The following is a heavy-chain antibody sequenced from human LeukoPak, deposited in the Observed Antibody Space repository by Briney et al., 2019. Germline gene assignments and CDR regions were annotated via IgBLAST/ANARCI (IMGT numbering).Heavy chain of an antibody. V-gene: IGHV3-48*01. J-gene: IGHJ4*02. CDR3: ARDLVQYYDFWTGYYPFDY. CDR2: ISSSSSTI. CDR1: GFTFSSYS. D-gene: IGHD3-3*01. Sequence: GGSLRLSCAASGFTFSSYSMNWVRQAPGKGLEWVSYISSSSSTIYYADSVKGRFTISRDNAKNSLYLQMNSLRAEDTAVYYCARDLVQYYDFWTGYYPFDYWGQGTLVTVSS.